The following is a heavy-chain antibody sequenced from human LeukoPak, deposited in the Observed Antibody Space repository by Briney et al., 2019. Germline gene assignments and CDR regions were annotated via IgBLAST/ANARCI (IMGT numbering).Heavy chain of an antibody. Sequence: ASVKVSCKASGYTFTSYGINWVRQAPGQGLEWMGWISGYNGYTYYAQKLQGRVTMTTDTSTSTAYMELRSLRSGDTAVYYCARGAVNRYNWNDDNFYYYYMDVWGEGTTVTISS. V-gene: IGHV1-18*01. CDR1: GYTFTSYG. J-gene: IGHJ6*03. D-gene: IGHD1-1*01. CDR3: ARGAVNRYNWNDDNFYYYYMDV. CDR2: ISGYNGYT.